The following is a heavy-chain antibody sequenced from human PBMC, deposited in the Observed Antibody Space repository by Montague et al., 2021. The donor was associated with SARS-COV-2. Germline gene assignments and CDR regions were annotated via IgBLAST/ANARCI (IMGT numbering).Heavy chain of an antibody. Sequence: SETLSLTCAVYGGPLRGHFWSWIRQSPGKGLEWIGEINHAGGTTYSPSLSSRVTILLDASKNQFSLKMTSVTAADTALYFCARGAGRGYYGSGTFDYWGQGTLVTVSS. CDR2: INHAGGT. D-gene: IGHD3-10*01. J-gene: IGHJ4*02. CDR3: ARGAGRGYYGSGTFDY. CDR1: GGPLRGHF. V-gene: IGHV4-34*01.